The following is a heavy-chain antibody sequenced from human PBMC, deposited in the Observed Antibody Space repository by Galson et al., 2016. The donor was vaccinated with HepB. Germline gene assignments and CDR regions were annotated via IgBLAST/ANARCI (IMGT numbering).Heavy chain of an antibody. CDR1: GFTFSSHV. Sequence: SLRLSCAASGFTFSSHVMSWVRRAPGRGLEWVSTLSDAATYYADSVKGRFIISRDNSKDTLYLQTNSLRDDDTALYYCARGGGCSGSSCYYPDYWGQGTLVTVSS. V-gene: IGHV3-23*01. J-gene: IGHJ4*02. CDR3: ARGGGCSGSSCYYPDY. CDR2: LSDAAT. D-gene: IGHD2-2*01.